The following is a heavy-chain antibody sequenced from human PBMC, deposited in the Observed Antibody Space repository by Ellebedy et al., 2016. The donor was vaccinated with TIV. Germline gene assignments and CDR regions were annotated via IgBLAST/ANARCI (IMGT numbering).Heavy chain of an antibody. CDR2: IQYDGSNK. Sequence: GESLKISCAASGFTFSSFGMHSVRLAPGKGLEWVALIQYDGSNKYSADSVKGRFTISRDNSKNTLYLQMNSLRAEDKAVYYCAKGCGGSCYWEAYWGQGTLVTVSS. CDR3: AKGCGGSCYWEAY. V-gene: IGHV3-30*02. D-gene: IGHD2-15*01. J-gene: IGHJ4*02. CDR1: GFTFSSFG.